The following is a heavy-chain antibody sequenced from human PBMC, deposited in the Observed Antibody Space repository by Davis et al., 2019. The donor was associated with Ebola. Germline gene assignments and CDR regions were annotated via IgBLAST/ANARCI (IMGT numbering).Heavy chain of an antibody. CDR3: ARESCPNSGPYCTYFEV. CDR2: MSYHESHT. CDR1: AFNFGSYG. D-gene: IGHD3-10*01. J-gene: IGHJ4*02. V-gene: IGHV3-30*03. Sequence: GESQKISCAAIAFNFGSYGMHWVRQAPGKGLEWVASMSYHESHTSYIDSVRGRFTISRDNSKNTLYLQMNSLRAEDTAVYFCARESCPNSGPYCTYFEVWGQGTQVTVSS.